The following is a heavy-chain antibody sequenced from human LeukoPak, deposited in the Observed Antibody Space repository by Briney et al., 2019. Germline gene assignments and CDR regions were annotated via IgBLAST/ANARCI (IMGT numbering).Heavy chain of an antibody. D-gene: IGHD4-17*01. V-gene: IGHV3-33*01. CDR1: GFTFSSYG. CDR3: ARDYGDYVVGPLYGMDV. Sequence: GGSLRLSCAASGFTFSSYGMHWVRQAPGKGLEWVAVIWYDGGNKYYADSVKGRFTISRDNSKNTLYLQMNSLRAEDTAVYYCARDYGDYVVGPLYGMDVWGQGTTVTVSS. CDR2: IWYDGGNK. J-gene: IGHJ6*02.